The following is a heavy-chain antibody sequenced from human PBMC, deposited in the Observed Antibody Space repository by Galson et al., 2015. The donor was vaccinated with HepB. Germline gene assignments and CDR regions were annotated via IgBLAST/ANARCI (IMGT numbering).Heavy chain of an antibody. Sequence: QSGAEVKKPGESLRTSCKGSGYSFTSYWISWVRQMPGKGLEWMGRIDPSDSYTNYSPSFQGHVTISADKSISTAYLQWSSLKASDTAMYYCAIFSSSWPTQTGVDYWGQGTLVTVSS. D-gene: IGHD6-13*01. V-gene: IGHV5-10-1*01. CDR2: IDPSDSYT. J-gene: IGHJ4*02. CDR3: AIFSSSWPTQTGVDY. CDR1: GYSFTSYW.